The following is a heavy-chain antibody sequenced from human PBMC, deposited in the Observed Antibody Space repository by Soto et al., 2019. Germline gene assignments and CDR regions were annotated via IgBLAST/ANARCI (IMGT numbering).Heavy chain of an antibody. D-gene: IGHD6-6*01. CDR2: IVVGSGNT. J-gene: IGHJ3*02. Sequence: SVKVSCKASGFTFTSSSIQWVRQARGQRLEWIGWIVVGSGNTNYAQKFQERVTITRDMSTSTAYVELSSLRAEDTAVYYCARIQLGYDAFDIWGQGTMVTVSS. CDR1: GFTFTSSS. CDR3: ARIQLGYDAFDI. V-gene: IGHV1-58*02.